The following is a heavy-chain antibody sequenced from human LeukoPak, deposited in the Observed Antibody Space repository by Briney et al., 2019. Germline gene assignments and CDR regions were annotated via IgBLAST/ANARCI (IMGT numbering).Heavy chain of an antibody. CDR2: TYYRSRWYN. Sequence: SQTLSLTCAISGDSVSSNNAAWNWIRQSPSRDLEWLGRTYYRSRWYNDYALSVKGRITISPDTSRNQFSLHLSSVTPEDTAVYYCAKLGGNFVDFWGQGTLVTVSS. J-gene: IGHJ4*02. CDR1: GDSVSSNNAA. CDR3: AKLGGNFVDF. V-gene: IGHV6-1*01. D-gene: IGHD4-23*01.